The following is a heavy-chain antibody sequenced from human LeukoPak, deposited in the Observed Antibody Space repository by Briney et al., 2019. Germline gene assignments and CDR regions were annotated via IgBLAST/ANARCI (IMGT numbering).Heavy chain of an antibody. V-gene: IGHV3-30*18. CDR2: ISYEGSIK. D-gene: IGHD2-2*01. CDR1: GFTFSSYA. CDR3: AKCQGRVCSSTPHGMDV. J-gene: IGHJ6*02. Sequence: PGGSLRLSCAASGFTFSSYAMSWVRQAPGKGLEWVAVISYEGSIKYYADSVKGRFTISRDNSKSTLYLQMNSLRAEDTAVYYCAKCQGRVCSSTPHGMDVWGRGTTVTVSS.